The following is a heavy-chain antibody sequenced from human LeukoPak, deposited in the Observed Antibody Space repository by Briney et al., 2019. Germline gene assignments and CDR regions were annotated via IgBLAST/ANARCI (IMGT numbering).Heavy chain of an antibody. D-gene: IGHD1-26*01. CDR2: IYYSGST. Sequence: SETLSLTCTVSGGSISSYYWSWIRQPPGKGLEWIGYIYYSGSTNYNPSLKSRVTISVDTSKNQFSLKLSSVTAADTAVYYSATLRYSGSYFSYGMDVWGQGTTVTVSS. CDR3: ATLRYSGSYFSYGMDV. J-gene: IGHJ6*02. CDR1: GGSISSYY. V-gene: IGHV4-59*08.